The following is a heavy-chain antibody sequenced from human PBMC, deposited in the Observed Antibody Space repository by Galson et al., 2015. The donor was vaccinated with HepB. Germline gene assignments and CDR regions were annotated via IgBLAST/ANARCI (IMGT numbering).Heavy chain of an antibody. D-gene: IGHD3-22*01. J-gene: IGHJ2*01. CDR1: GGSISSSF. CDR3: ARAPSAIVVRYFDV. CDR2: IFHTGST. V-gene: IGHV4-59*01. Sequence: LSLTCTVSGGSISSSFWSWIRQSPGKGLEWIGYIFHTGSTNYNPSLKSRVTMSVDTSKNQFSLRLGSVTAADTAVYFCARAPSAIVVRYFDVWGRGTLVTVSS.